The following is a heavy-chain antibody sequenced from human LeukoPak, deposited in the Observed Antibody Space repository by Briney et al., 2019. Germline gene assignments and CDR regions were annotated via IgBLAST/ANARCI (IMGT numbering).Heavy chain of an antibody. CDR1: GGSFSGYY. J-gene: IGHJ4*02. CDR3: ARSDSSGYYYDY. D-gene: IGHD3-22*01. V-gene: IGHV4-34*01. Sequence: SETLSLTCAVYGGSFSGYYWSWIRQPPGKGLEWIGEINHSGSTNYNPSLKSRVTISVDTSKNQFSLKLSSMTAADTAVYYCARSDSSGYYYDYWGQGTLVTVSS. CDR2: INHSGST.